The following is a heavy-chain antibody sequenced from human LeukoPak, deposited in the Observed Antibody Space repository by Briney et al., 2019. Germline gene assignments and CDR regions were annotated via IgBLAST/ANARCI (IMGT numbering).Heavy chain of an antibody. J-gene: IGHJ4*02. D-gene: IGHD6-13*01. V-gene: IGHV3-23*01. Sequence: GGSLRLSCAASGFTFSSYAMSWVRQAPGKGLEWVSAISGSGGSTYYADSVKGRFTISRDNSKNTLYLQMNSLRAEDTAVYCCAKGGSSSWFYFDYWGQGTLVTVSS. CDR1: GFTFSSYA. CDR2: ISGSGGST. CDR3: AKGGSSSWFYFDY.